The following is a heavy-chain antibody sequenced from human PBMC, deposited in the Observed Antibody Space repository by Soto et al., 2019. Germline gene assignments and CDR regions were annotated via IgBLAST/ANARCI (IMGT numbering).Heavy chain of an antibody. V-gene: IGHV1-2*04. CDR1: GYTFTGYY. CDR3: ARGLPEPIAQQQLVTYYYYGMDV. J-gene: IGHJ6*02. Sequence: GASVKVSCKDSGYTFTGYYMHWVRQAPGQGLEWMGWINPNSGGTNYAQKFQGWVTMTRDTSISTAYMELSRLRSDDTAVYYCARGLPEPIAQQQLVTYYYYGMDVWGQGTTVTVSS. D-gene: IGHD6-13*01. CDR2: INPNSGGT.